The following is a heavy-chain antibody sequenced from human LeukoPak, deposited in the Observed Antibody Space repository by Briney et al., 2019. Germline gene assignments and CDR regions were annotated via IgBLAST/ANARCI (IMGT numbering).Heavy chain of an antibody. CDR1: GFTFSSYG. V-gene: IGHV3-30*03. D-gene: IGHD2-21*02. J-gene: IGHJ6*02. CDR2: ISYDGSNK. Sequence: GGSLRLSCAASGFTFSSYGMHWVRQAPGKGLEWVAVISYDGSNKCYADSVKGRFTTSRDNSKNTLYLQMNSLRAEDTAVYYCARESGDDGMDVWGQGTTVTVSS. CDR3: ARESGDDGMDV.